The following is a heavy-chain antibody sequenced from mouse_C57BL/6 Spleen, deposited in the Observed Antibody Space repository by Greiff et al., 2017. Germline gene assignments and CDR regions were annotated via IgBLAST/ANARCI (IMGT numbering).Heavy chain of an antibody. V-gene: IGHV1-54*01. CDR2: INPGRGGT. CDR3: ARGAGTYYFDY. D-gene: IGHD4-1*01. Sequence: VQLQQSGAELVRPGTSVKVSCKASGYAFTNYLIEWVKQRPGQGLEWIGVINPGRGGTNYNEKFKGKATLTAAKSSSTAYMQLSSLTSEDSAVYFCARGAGTYYFDYWGQGTTLTVSS. CDR1: GYAFTNYL. J-gene: IGHJ2*01.